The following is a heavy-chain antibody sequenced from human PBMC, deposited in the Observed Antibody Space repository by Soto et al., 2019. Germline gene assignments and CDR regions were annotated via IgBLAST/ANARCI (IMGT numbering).Heavy chain of an antibody. CDR2: INHSGNT. V-gene: IGHV4-34*01. Sequence: SETLSLTCAAYGASLSDNYCNWLRQPPGKGLEWIGEINHSGNTNYNPSLRSRVTISIDTSKNQLSLNLRSVSAADTAVYYCERGRGEFDAWGQGIPVTVSS. CDR3: ERGRGEFDA. D-gene: IGHD2-21*01. CDR1: GASLSDNY. J-gene: IGHJ5*02.